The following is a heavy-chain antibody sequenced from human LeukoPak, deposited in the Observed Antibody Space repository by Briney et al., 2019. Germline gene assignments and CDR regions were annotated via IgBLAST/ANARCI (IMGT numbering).Heavy chain of an antibody. D-gene: IGHD3-22*01. CDR2: ITWNSGGM. J-gene: IGHJ4*02. V-gene: IGHV3-9*01. CDR1: GFTFGDYA. CDR3: ALLYYDRPFDH. Sequence: GGSLRLSCAASGFTFGDYAMHWVRQTPGKGLEWVSGITWNSGGMGYADSVEGRFTISRDNAKNSLFLQMDSLRHEDTALHFCALLYYDRPFDHWGQGTLVTVSS.